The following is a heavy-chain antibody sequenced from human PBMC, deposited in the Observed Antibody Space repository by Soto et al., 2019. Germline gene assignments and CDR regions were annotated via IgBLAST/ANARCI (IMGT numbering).Heavy chain of an antibody. J-gene: IGHJ6*01. CDR1: VGSISSGGNY. D-gene: IGHD3-10*01. CDR2: IYHRGST. Sequence: QVQLQESGTGLVKSSQTLSLTCTVSVGSISSGGNYWSWIRQHPGKGLEWIGYIYHRGSTYYNPSLKSRVTISVDTSNNQFSRKLNSVTAADTAVYYCARARMVRGVIYYYGMYVWVQGPTVTVSS. V-gene: IGHV4-31*03. CDR3: ARARMVRGVIYYYGMYV.